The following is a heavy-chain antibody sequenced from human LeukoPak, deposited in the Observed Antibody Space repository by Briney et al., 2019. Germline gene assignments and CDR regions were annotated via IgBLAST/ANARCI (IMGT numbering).Heavy chain of an antibody. D-gene: IGHD2-15*01. CDR1: GYTFISYG. J-gene: IGHJ6*02. V-gene: IGHV1-8*01. CDR2: MNPNSGNT. CDR3: ARRAGYCSGGSCYQVDV. Sequence: HRASVKVSCKASGYTFISYGINWVRQATGQGLEWMGWMNPNSGNTGYAQKFQGRVTMTRNTSISTAYMELSSLRSEDTAVYYCARRAGYCSGGSCYQVDVWGQGTTVTVSS.